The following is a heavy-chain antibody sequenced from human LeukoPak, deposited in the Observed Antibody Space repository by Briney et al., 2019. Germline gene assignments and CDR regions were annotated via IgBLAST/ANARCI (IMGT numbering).Heavy chain of an antibody. V-gene: IGHV3-30-3*01. D-gene: IGHD1-26*01. J-gene: IGHJ4*02. Sequence: GGSLRLSWAATGFTFRSYARHWVRQAPGKGLEWVGVISYDGSNKYYADSVKGRFTISRDNSKNTLYLQMNSLRPEDTAVHYCVREAIVGAGREGFDYWGQGTLVTVSS. CDR3: VREAIVGAGREGFDY. CDR1: GFTFRSYA. CDR2: ISYDGSNK.